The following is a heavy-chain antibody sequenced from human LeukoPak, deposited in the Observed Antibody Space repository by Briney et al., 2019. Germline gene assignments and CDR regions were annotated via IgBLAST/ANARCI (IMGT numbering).Heavy chain of an antibody. D-gene: IGHD2/OR15-2a*01. V-gene: IGHV3-21*01. CDR3: ARGFLVLHGIDY. Sequence: GGSLRLSCAASGFTFSSYSMNWVRQAPGKGLEWVSSISSSSSYIYYADSVKGRFTISRDNAKNSLYLQMNSLRAEDTAVYYCARGFLVLHGIDYWGQGTLVTVSS. J-gene: IGHJ4*02. CDR1: GFTFSSYS. CDR2: ISSSSSYI.